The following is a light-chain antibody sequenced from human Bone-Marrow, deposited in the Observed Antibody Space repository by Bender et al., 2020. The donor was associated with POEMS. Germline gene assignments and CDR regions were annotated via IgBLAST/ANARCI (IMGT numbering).Light chain of an antibody. CDR2: SSH. CDR1: SSNIGAHA. V-gene: IGLV1-44*01. J-gene: IGLJ3*02. CDR3: AVWDDSLNGWV. Sequence: VTISCSGGSSNIGAHAANWYQHLPGTAPKLLIYSSHRRPSEVPDRFSGSRSGTSASLAISGLQSEDEADYYCAVWDDSLNGWVFGGGTKLTVL.